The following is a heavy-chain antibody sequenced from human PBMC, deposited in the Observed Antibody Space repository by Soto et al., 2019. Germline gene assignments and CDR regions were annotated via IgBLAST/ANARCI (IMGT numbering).Heavy chain of an antibody. J-gene: IGHJ3*02. CDR2: INHSGST. Sequence: QVHLQQWGAGLLKPSETLSLTCAVYGGSFSGYYWSWIRQPPGKGLEWIGEINHSGSTNYNPSLKRRVTISVDSSKDQFTLQLSSVPDADTAVYYGASFVCSSTSCHAAFDNWCQGTMVTVSS. V-gene: IGHV4-34*01. CDR3: ASFVCSSTSCHAAFDN. CDR1: GGSFSGYY. D-gene: IGHD2-2*01.